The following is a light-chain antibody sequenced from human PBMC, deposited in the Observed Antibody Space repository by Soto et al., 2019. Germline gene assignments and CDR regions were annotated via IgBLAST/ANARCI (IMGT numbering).Light chain of an antibody. CDR1: QSISSY. V-gene: IGKV1-39*01. Sequence: QMTQSPSSLSASVGDRVTITCRASQSISSYLNWYQQKPGKAPKLLIYAASSLQSGVPSRFSGSGSGTDFTLTISSLQPEDFATYYCQQSYSTLPLTFGGGTKVDIK. J-gene: IGKJ4*01. CDR2: AAS. CDR3: QQSYSTLPLT.